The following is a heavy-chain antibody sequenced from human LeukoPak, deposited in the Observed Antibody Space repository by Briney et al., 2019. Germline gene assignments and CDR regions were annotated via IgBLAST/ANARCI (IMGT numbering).Heavy chain of an antibody. CDR3: ARENYGSGPGPFDP. CDR1: GFTFSSYS. D-gene: IGHD3-10*01. J-gene: IGHJ5*02. V-gene: IGHV3-21*01. Sequence: GRSLRLSCAASGFTFSSYSMSWVRQAPGKGLEWVSSISSSSSYIYYADSVKGRFTISRDNAKNSLYLQMNSLRAEDTAVYYCARENYGSGPGPFDPWGQGTLVTVSS. CDR2: ISSSSSYI.